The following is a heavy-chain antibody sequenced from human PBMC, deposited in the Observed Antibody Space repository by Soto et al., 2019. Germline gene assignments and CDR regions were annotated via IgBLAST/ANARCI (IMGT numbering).Heavy chain of an antibody. D-gene: IGHD3-10*01. J-gene: IGHJ4*02. V-gene: IGHV3-23*01. CDR3: AKGRGGSGSLTPRVDF. CDR2: ISGGGDTT. CDR1: GFTFNNYA. Sequence: EVQLLESGGGLVQPGGSLRLSCAASGFTFNNYAMTWVRQAPGKGLEWVSAISGGGDTTSYADSVKGRFTVSRDXSKXXXXXXXXXXXXXXXXLXYCAKGRGGSGSLTPRVDFWGQGTLVTVSS.